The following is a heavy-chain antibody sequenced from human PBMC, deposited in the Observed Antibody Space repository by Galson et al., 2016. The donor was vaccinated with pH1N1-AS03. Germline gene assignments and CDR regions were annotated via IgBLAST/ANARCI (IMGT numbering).Heavy chain of an antibody. V-gene: IGHV1-18*01. J-gene: IGHJ6*02. Sequence: SVKVPCKASGSTFSKYGLTWVRQAPGQGLVWMGWISAYNGNTKYAQKFPGRVTMTTDTSTSTAYTELRSLRSDDTAVYYCAKVGGEGYNWYFYGMDVWGQGTTVTVSS. CDR1: GSTFSKYG. CDR2: ISAYNGNT. D-gene: IGHD5-24*01. CDR3: AKVGGEGYNWYFYGMDV.